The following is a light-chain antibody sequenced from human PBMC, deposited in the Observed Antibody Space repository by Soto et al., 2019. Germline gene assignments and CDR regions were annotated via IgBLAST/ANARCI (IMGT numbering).Light chain of an antibody. CDR2: GVS. Sequence: IVLTQSPGTLSLSPGERATLAFRASQSVTSSYLAWYQQKPGQAPRLLSYGVSSRATGIPDRFSGSGAGTDFTLTISRLEPEDFAVYYCQQYGDSPLTFGGGTKVDI. CDR3: QQYGDSPLT. J-gene: IGKJ4*01. CDR1: QSVTSSY. V-gene: IGKV3-20*01.